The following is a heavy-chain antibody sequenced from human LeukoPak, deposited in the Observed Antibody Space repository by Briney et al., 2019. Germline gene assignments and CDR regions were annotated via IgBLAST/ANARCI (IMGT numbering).Heavy chain of an antibody. D-gene: IGHD4-17*01. CDR3: AKDPNGDYIGTLDI. J-gene: IGHJ3*02. V-gene: IGHV3-23*01. Sequence: GGSLRLSCATSKFNFKTYGMSWVRQAPGKGLEWVSSILGSGGSTQYADSVQGRFTISRDNSKNTLYLQMNSLRAEDTAIYYCAKDPNGDYIGTLDIWGQGTMVTVSS. CDR2: ILGSGGST. CDR1: KFNFKTYG.